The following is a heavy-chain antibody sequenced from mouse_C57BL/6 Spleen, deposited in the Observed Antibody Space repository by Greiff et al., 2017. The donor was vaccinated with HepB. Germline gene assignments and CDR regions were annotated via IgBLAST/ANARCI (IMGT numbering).Heavy chain of an antibody. Sequence: VQLQQSGAELVKPGASVKISCKASGYAFSSYWMNWVKQRPGKGLEWIGQIYPGDGDTNYNGKFKGKATLTADKSSSTAYMQLSSLTSEDSAVYFCARNIYDGYYYYFDYWGQGTTLTVSS. CDR3: ARNIYDGYYYYFDY. CDR1: GYAFSSYW. J-gene: IGHJ2*01. D-gene: IGHD2-3*01. V-gene: IGHV1-80*01. CDR2: IYPGDGDT.